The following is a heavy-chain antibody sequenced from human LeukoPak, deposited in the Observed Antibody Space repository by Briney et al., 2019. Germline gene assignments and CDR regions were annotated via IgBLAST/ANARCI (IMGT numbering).Heavy chain of an antibody. CDR3: ARENSGSYREFDY. CDR2: IYTSGST. CDR1: GGSISSYY. V-gene: IGHV4-4*07. Sequence: SETLSLTCTVSGGSISSYYWSWIRQRAGKGLEWIGRIYTSGSTNYNPSLKSRVTMPVDTSKNQFSLKLSSVTAADTAVFYCARENSGSYREFDYWGQGTLVTVSS. D-gene: IGHD1-26*01. J-gene: IGHJ4*02.